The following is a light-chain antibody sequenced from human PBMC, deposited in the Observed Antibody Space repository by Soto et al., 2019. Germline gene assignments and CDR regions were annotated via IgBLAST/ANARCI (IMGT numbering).Light chain of an antibody. V-gene: IGKV3-11*01. CDR2: DAS. J-gene: IGKJ4*02. Sequence: EVGVTKWRGKLPVSTGETATLSCRASESVGSNLAWYQQKPGQAPRLLIYDASNRATGIPARFSGSGSGTDFTLTITILGPWVFAVLFIQHRSKRPQTVSGGTKVDIK. CDR1: ESVGSN. CDR3: QHRSKRPQT.